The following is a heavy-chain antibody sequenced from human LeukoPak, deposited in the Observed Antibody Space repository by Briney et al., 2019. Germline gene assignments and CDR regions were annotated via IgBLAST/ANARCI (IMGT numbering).Heavy chain of an antibody. Sequence: SETLSLTCTVSGDSINSFDLWSWVRQPPGKGLEWIGEMYLSGTTHSNPSVKSRVTISIDKSKNQFFLNLSSVTAADTAVYYCAGLVGRYSSGLYYYYFDYWGQGTLVTVSS. CDR3: AGLVGRYSSGLYYYYFDY. V-gene: IGHV4-4*02. D-gene: IGHD3-22*01. J-gene: IGHJ4*02. CDR2: MYLSGTT. CDR1: GDSINSFDL.